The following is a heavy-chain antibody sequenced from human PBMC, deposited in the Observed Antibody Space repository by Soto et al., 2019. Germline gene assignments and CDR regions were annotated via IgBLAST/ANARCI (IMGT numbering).Heavy chain of an antibody. J-gene: IGHJ4*02. CDR1: GYTFTIYG. D-gene: IGHD6-19*01. V-gene: IGHV1-18*01. CDR2: ISTYNGNT. Sequence: QVQLVQSGAEVKKPGASVRVSCKASGYTFTIYGICWVRQAPGRGHEWMGWISTYNGNTNYAQELQGRVTMTTDTSTGTANIELRSLRSDDTAVYYCARDKPPLSTGYSSGWYFLDCWGQGTLVTVSS. CDR3: ARDKPPLSTGYSSGWYFLDC.